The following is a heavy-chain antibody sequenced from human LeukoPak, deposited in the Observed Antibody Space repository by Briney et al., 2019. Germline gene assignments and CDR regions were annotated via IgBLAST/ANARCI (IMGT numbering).Heavy chain of an antibody. CDR2: INHSGST. V-gene: IGHV4-34*01. CDR3: ARAPRSSPYYYYYYGMDV. J-gene: IGHJ6*02. Sequence: SETPSLTCAVYGGSFSGYYWSWIRQPPGKGLEWIGEINHSGSTNYNPSLKSRVTISVDTSKNQFSLTLSSVTAADTAVYYCARAPRSSPYYYYYYGMDVWGQGTTVTVSS. CDR1: GGSFSGYY. D-gene: IGHD6-6*01.